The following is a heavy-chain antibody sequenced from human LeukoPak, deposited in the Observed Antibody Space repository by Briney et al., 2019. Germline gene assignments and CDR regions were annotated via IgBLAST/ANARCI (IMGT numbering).Heavy chain of an antibody. Sequence: GGSLRLSCAASGFTFSSYAMHWVRQAPGKGLEWVAVISYDGNNKYYADSVKGRFTISRDNSKNTLYLQMNSLRAEDTAVYYCAKDHGYCSSTSCYESAFDIWGQGTMVTVSS. V-gene: IGHV3-30-3*01. CDR3: AKDHGYCSSTSCYESAFDI. CDR2: ISYDGNNK. J-gene: IGHJ3*02. D-gene: IGHD2-2*01. CDR1: GFTFSSYA.